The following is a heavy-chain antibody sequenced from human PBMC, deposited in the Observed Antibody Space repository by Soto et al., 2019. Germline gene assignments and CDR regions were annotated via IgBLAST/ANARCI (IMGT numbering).Heavy chain of an antibody. CDR3: ARDLAHYYGSARPNYYYYYMDV. CDR2: IIPILGIA. Sequence: GASVRVSCKASGGTFSTYTISWVRQAPGQGLEWMGRIIPILGIANYAQKFQGRVTITADKSTSTAYMEVSSLRSEDTAVYYCARDLAHYYGSARPNYYYYYMDVWGKGTTVTVSS. J-gene: IGHJ6*03. D-gene: IGHD3-10*01. V-gene: IGHV1-69*04. CDR1: GGTFSTYT.